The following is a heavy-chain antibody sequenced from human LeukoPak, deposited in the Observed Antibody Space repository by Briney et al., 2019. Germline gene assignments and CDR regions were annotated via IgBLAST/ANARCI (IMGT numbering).Heavy chain of an antibody. Sequence: GESLKISCKGSGYSFTGYWIGWVRQMPGKGLEWMGIIYPGDSDTRYSPSFQGQVTISADKSISTAYLQWSSLKATDTAMYYCARQSLQVERRSPPYYYYYYMDVWGKGTTVTVSS. J-gene: IGHJ6*03. CDR1: GYSFTGYW. D-gene: IGHD1-1*01. CDR2: IYPGDSDT. V-gene: IGHV5-51*01. CDR3: ARQSLQVERRSPPYYYYYYMDV.